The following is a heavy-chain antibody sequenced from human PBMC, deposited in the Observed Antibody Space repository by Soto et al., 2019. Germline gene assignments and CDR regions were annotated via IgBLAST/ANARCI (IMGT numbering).Heavy chain of an antibody. V-gene: IGHV4-39*01. Sequence: LQLQESGPGLVRASETLSLTCSASGDSISRRSYYWGWIRQPPGKGLEWIGVIYYGGSAYYNPSLKSRVTISIDTSRNQFSLRLTSVTAADTSVYYCARHDPAPYNDGSGSNTGADYWGQGILVSVSS. CDR3: ARHDPAPYNDGSGSNTGADY. J-gene: IGHJ4*02. CDR2: IYYGGSA. CDR1: GDSISRRSYY. D-gene: IGHD3-22*01.